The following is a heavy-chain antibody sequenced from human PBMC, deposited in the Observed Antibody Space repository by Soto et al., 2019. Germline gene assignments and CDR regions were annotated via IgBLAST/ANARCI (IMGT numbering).Heavy chain of an antibody. V-gene: IGHV1-24*01. Sequence: ASVKVSCKVSGYTLTELSMHWVRQAPGKGLEWMGGFDPEDGETIYAQKFQGRVTMTEDTSTDTAYMELSSLRSEDTAVYYCANYDFWRGYYYFDYWGQGTLVTVSS. CDR3: ANYDFWRGYYYFDY. D-gene: IGHD3-3*01. CDR2: FDPEDGET. J-gene: IGHJ4*02. CDR1: GYTLTELS.